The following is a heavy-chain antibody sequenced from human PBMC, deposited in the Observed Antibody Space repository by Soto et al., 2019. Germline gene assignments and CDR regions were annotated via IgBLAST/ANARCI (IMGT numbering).Heavy chain of an antibody. D-gene: IGHD4-17*01. CDR2: IYYSGIT. CDR1: SASISSSSYT. Sequence: SETLSLTCTVSSASISSSSYTWGWIRQPPGKGLEWIGSIYYSGITYYNPSLNSRVTVSVDTSKNQFSLKLSSVTAADTAVYYCARSGEDVPYYYYGMDVWGQGTTVT. CDR3: ARSGEDVPYYYYGMDV. V-gene: IGHV4-39*01. J-gene: IGHJ6*02.